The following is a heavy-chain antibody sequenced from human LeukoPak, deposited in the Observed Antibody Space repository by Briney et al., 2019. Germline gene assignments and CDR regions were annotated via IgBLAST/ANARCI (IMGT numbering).Heavy chain of an antibody. CDR1: GFTVSSNY. D-gene: IGHD3-10*01. V-gene: IGHV3-66*01. CDR2: IYSGGST. Sequence: GGSLRLSCAASGFTVSSNYMSWVRQAPGKGLEWVSVIYSGGSTYYADSVKGRFTISRDNSKNTLYLQMNSLRAEDTAVYYCAKDPPLPKSAWFGELVNYWGQGTLVTVSS. CDR3: AKDPPLPKSAWFGELVNY. J-gene: IGHJ4*02.